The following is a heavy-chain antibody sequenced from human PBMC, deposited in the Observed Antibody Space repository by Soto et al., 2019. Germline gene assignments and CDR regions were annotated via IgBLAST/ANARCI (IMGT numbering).Heavy chain of an antibody. D-gene: IGHD3-16*02. V-gene: IGHV3-11*01. J-gene: IGHJ4*02. CDR2: LSSSGSTI. CDR1: GFTFSDYY. Sequence: QVQLVESGGGLVKPGGSLRLSCAASGFTFSDYYMSWIRPAPGKGLEWVSYLSSSGSTIYYADSVKGRFNIVRANAKNSLYLQMNSLRAGDTAVYYCARGPYDYVWGSDPPHFDYWGQGTLVTVSS. CDR3: ARGPYDYVWGSDPPHFDY.